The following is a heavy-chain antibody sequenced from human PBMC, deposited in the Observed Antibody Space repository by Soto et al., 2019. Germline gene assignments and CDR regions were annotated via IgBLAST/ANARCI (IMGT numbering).Heavy chain of an antibody. Sequence: ASVKVSCKVSGYSVSDLSMHWVRQAPGKGLEWMGGFNPEDGEAIYAQKLQGRVTMTEDTSTDTAYMELSSLRSEDTGMYYCASRLGHFQHWGQGTLVTVPQ. CDR2: FNPEDGEA. J-gene: IGHJ1*01. CDR1: GYSVSDLS. CDR3: ASRLGHFQH. V-gene: IGHV1-24*01.